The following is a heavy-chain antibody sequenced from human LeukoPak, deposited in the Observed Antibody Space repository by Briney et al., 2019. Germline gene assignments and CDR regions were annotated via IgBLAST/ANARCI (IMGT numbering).Heavy chain of an antibody. CDR3: ARAGYGSGSYTRNWFDP. CDR1: AFTFSSYG. V-gene: IGHV3-30*19. D-gene: IGHD3-10*01. Sequence: GGSLRLSCAASAFTFSSYGMHWVRQAPGKGLEWVAVIWNDGSNKYYADSVKGRFTISRDNSKNTLYLQMNSLRAEDTAVYYCARAGYGSGSYTRNWFDPWGQGTLVTVFS. J-gene: IGHJ5*02. CDR2: IWNDGSNK.